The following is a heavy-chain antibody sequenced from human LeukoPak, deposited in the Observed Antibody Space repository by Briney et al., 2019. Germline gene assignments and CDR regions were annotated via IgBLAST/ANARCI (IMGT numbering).Heavy chain of an antibody. CDR2: IYTSGST. CDR3: ARLSRIVGALRSNYYYYYMDV. CDR1: GGSISSGSYY. D-gene: IGHD1-26*01. J-gene: IGHJ6*03. Sequence: SETLSLTCTVSGGSISSGSYYWSWIRQPAGKGLEWIGRIYTSGSTNYNPSLKSRVTISVDTSKNQFSLKLSSVTAADTAVYYCARLSRIVGALRSNYYYYYMDVWGKGTTVTVSS. V-gene: IGHV4-61*02.